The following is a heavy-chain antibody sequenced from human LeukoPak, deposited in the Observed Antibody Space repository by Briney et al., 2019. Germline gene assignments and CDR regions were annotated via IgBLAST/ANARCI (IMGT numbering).Heavy chain of an antibody. J-gene: IGHJ5*02. Sequence: SGGSLRLSCAASGFTFSSYWMSWVRQAPGKGLEWVANIKQDGSEKSYVDSVKGRFTISRDNAKNSLYLQMNSLRAEDTAVYYCARGGTYYYGSGTYNWFDPWGQGTLVTVSS. CDR3: ARGGTYYYGSGTYNWFDP. V-gene: IGHV3-7*03. D-gene: IGHD3-10*01. CDR2: IKQDGSEK. CDR1: GFTFSSYW.